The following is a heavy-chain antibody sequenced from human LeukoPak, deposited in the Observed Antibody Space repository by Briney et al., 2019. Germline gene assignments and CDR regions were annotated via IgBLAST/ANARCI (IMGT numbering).Heavy chain of an antibody. D-gene: IGHD1-26*01. J-gene: IGHJ4*02. CDR3: ARDPTYYLRYGYFDS. Sequence: GGSLRLSCAASGFTFSSYTMNWVRQPPGKGLEWVSNIGTSSTTIYYADSVRGRFTISRDNANNVLYLQMNSLRAEDTAVYYCARDPTYYLRYGYFDSWGQGTLVTVSS. V-gene: IGHV3-48*04. CDR1: GFTFSSYT. CDR2: IGTSSTTI.